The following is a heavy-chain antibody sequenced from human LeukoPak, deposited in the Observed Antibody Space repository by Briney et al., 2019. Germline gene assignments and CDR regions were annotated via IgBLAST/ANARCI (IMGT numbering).Heavy chain of an antibody. V-gene: IGHV3-7*01. CDR1: GFTFSSYA. CDR2: INRDGSQK. Sequence: PGGSLRLSCAASGFTFSSYAMSWVRQAPGKGLEWVANINRDGSQKNHVDSVKGRFTISRDNAKNSLYLQMNSLRAEDTAVYYCARSSYDFWSGHGMDDAFDIWGQGTMVTVSS. J-gene: IGHJ3*02. CDR3: ARSSYDFWSGHGMDDAFDI. D-gene: IGHD3-3*01.